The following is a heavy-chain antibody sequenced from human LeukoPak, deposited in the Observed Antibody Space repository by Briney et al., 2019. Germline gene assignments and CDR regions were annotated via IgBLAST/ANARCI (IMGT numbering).Heavy chain of an antibody. CDR3: ATHSGGY. V-gene: IGHV3-48*01. CDR1: GFTFSSYS. J-gene: IGHJ4*02. D-gene: IGHD3-16*01. CDR2: ISSSSYTI. Sequence: PGGSLRLSCAASGFTFSSYSMNWVRQAPGKGLEWVSYISSSSYTIYYADSVKGRFTISRDNSKNTLYLQMNSLRAEDTAVYYCATHSGGYWGQGTLVTVSS.